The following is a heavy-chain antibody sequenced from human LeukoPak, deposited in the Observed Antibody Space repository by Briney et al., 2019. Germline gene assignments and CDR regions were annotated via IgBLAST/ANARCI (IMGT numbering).Heavy chain of an antibody. V-gene: IGHV3-30*18. CDR1: GFTFRSYG. CDR2: ISFDEGDK. J-gene: IGHJ4*02. Sequence: GGSLRLSCAASGFTFRSYGMHWVRQAPGKGLEWVAVISFDEGDKYYADSVKGRFTISRDNTKNTVYLRMHSLRPEDTAVYFCAKDRGIGQLLLRETGYFDYWGQGTLVTVSS. CDR3: AKDRGIGQLLLRETGYFDY. D-gene: IGHD5-24*01.